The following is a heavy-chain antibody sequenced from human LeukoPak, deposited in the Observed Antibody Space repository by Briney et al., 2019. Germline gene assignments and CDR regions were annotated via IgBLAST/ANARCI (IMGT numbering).Heavy chain of an antibody. D-gene: IGHD3-9*01. CDR1: GFTFSNAW. Sequence: PGGSLRLSCAASGFTFSNAWMSWVRQAPGKGLEWVGRIKSKTDGGTTDYAAPVKGRFTISRDDSKNTLYLQMNSLKTEDTAVYYCTTALTGPEYYYYYYGMDVWGQGTTVTVSS. V-gene: IGHV3-15*01. J-gene: IGHJ6*02. CDR3: TTALTGPEYYYYYYGMDV. CDR2: IKSKTDGGTT.